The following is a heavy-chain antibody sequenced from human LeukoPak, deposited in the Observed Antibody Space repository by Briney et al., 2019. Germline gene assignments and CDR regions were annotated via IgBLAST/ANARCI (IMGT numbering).Heavy chain of an antibody. D-gene: IGHD4-23*01. CDR1: GGTFSSYA. CDR2: IIPIFGTA. Sequence: SVKVSCKASGGTFSSYAISWVRQAPGQGLEWMGGIIPIFGTANYAQKFQGRVTITADESTSTAYMELSGLRSEDTAVYYCARDFTVVTRNDAFDIWGQGTMVTVSS. J-gene: IGHJ3*02. V-gene: IGHV1-69*01. CDR3: ARDFTVVTRNDAFDI.